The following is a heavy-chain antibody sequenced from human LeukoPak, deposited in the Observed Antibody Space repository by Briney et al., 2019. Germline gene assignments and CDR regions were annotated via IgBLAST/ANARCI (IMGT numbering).Heavy chain of an antibody. J-gene: IGHJ4*02. CDR2: ISSNSSYK. V-gene: IGHV3-11*03. D-gene: IGHD5-18*01. Sequence: RGSPRLSSAASGVTFSVYYMRSISASPRESRGRVSCISSNSSYKRYADSVKGRFPISRDNGKNSLYPEMNSVKPEDTGVYYCARSNRGVIQLPDYWGQGALVTVSS. CDR1: GVTFSVYY. CDR3: ARSNRGVIQLPDY.